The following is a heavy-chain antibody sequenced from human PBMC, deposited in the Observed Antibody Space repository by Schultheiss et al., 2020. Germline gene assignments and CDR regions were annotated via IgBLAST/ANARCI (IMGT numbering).Heavy chain of an antibody. J-gene: IGHJ5*02. CDR2: ISGSGGST. CDR1: GFTFSSYA. D-gene: IGHD2-15*01. CDR3: AKDRAVVVVAATPGSNWFDP. Sequence: GGSLRLSCAASGFTFSSYAMSWVRQAPGKGLEWVSAISGSGGSTYYADSVKGRFTISRDNSKNTLYLQMNSLRAEDTAVYYCAKDRAVVVVAATPGSNWFDPWGQGTLVTV. V-gene: IGHV3-23*01.